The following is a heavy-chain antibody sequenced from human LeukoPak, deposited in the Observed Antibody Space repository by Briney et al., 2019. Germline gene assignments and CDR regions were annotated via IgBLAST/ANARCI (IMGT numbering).Heavy chain of an antibody. D-gene: IGHD5-12*01. Sequence: ASVKVSCKASGYTFTSYGISWVRQAPGQGLEWMGWISAYNGNTNYAQKLQGRVTMTTDTSTSTAYMELRSLRSDDTAVYYCARDYEAGSNVDIVGNLDYWGQGTLVTVSS. J-gene: IGHJ4*02. CDR2: ISAYNGNT. CDR3: ARDYEAGSNVDIVGNLDY. V-gene: IGHV1-18*01. CDR1: GYTFTSYG.